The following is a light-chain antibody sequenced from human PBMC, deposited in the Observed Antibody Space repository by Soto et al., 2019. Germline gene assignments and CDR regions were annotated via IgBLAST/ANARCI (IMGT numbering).Light chain of an antibody. CDR3: QQYNSYWT. V-gene: IGKV1-5*01. CDR2: DAS. CDR1: QTISNW. J-gene: IGKJ1*01. Sequence: DIQITQSPSTLSASVGGRVTIACRASQTISNWLAWYQQKPGKAPKLLIYDASSLESGVPSRFSGSGSGTEFTLTISSLQPDDFATYYCQQYNSYWTFGQGTKVDIK.